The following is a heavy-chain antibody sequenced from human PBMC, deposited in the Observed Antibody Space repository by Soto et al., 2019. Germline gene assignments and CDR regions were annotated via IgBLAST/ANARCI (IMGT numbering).Heavy chain of an antibody. Sequence: QAQLVESGGGVVQPGGSLRLSCAGSGLTFSNYGFHWIRQAPGKGLEWVAVIWYDGNTKFYPDSVKGRFTISRDNSKNTVYLQMNSLRAEDTAVYYCATVDNYYGSVFWGQGTLVSVSS. CDR3: ATVDNYYGSVF. CDR2: IWYDGNTK. CDR1: GLTFSNYG. D-gene: IGHD3-10*01. V-gene: IGHV3-33*01. J-gene: IGHJ4*02.